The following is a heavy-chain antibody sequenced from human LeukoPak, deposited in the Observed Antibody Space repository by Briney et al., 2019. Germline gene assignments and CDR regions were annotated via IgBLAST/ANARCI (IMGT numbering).Heavy chain of an antibody. CDR3: AREWGRVVRPYYYMDV. D-gene: IGHD2-2*01. CDR1: GFTFSSYG. Sequence: PGRSLRLSCAASGFTFSSYGMHWVRQAPGKGLEWVAVIWYDGSNKYYADSVKGRFTISRDNSKNTLYLQMNSLRAEDTAVYYCAREWGRVVRPYYYMDVWGKGTTVTVSS. V-gene: IGHV3-33*01. J-gene: IGHJ6*03. CDR2: IWYDGSNK.